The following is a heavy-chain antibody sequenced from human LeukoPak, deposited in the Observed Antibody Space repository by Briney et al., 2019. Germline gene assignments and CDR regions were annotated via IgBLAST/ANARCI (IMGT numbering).Heavy chain of an antibody. Sequence: GASVKVSCKASGYTFTGYYMHWVRQAPGQGLEWMGWINPNSGGTNYAQKFQGRVTMTRDTSISTAYMELSRLRSDDTAVYYCARDIVVVPAAMPYYYYYVDVWGKGTTVTVSS. CDR3: ARDIVVVPAAMPYYYYYVDV. D-gene: IGHD2-2*01. CDR1: GYTFTGYY. J-gene: IGHJ6*03. V-gene: IGHV1-2*02. CDR2: INPNSGGT.